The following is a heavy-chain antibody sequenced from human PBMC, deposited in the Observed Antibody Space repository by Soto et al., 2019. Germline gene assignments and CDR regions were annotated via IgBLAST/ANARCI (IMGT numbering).Heavy chain of an antibody. Sequence: QVHLVQSGAEVEKPGASVKVSCKASGYSFTDYYMRWVRQAPGQGLEWMGWINTKTGGTNYAQRVQGRVTMTGDTSINTAYMELSRLRSDDTAVYYCARVGPTGWFDPWGQGTVVTVSS. CDR3: ARVGPTGWFDP. V-gene: IGHV1-2*02. J-gene: IGHJ5*02. CDR2: INTKTGGT. CDR1: GYSFTDYY.